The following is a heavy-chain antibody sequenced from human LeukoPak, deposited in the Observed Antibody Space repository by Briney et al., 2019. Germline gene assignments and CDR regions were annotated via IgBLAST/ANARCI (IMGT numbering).Heavy chain of an antibody. CDR3: ARGAGRYYDSSGPDAFDI. Sequence: SETLSLTCTVSGGSISSYYWSWIRQPPGKGLEWIGYIYYSGSTNYNPSLKSRVTISVDTPKNQFSLKLSSVTAADTAVYYCARGAGRYYDSSGPDAFDIWGQGTMVTVSS. CDR1: GGSISSYY. CDR2: IYYSGST. D-gene: IGHD3-22*01. J-gene: IGHJ3*02. V-gene: IGHV4-59*01.